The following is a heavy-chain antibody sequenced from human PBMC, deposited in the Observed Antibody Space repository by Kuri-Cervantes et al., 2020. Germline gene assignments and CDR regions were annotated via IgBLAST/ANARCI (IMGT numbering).Heavy chain of an antibody. CDR2: INAGTGNT. CDR3: ARDRLITMIVVDNYYYYGMDV. J-gene: IGHJ6*02. Sequence: ASVKVSCKASGYTFSRYAIHWVRQAPGQRLEWMGWINAGTGNTKFSQKFQGRVSITRDTSATTVYMELSSLRSEDTAVYYCARDRLITMIVVDNYYYYGMDVWGQGTTVTVSS. D-gene: IGHD3-22*01. V-gene: IGHV1-3*01. CDR1: GYTFSRYA.